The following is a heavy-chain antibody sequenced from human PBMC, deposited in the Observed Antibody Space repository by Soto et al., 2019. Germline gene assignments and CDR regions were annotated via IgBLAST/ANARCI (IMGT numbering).Heavy chain of an antibody. Sequence: QVHLVESGGGLVKSGDSLRLSCAASRFSFKDYFMSWIRQAPGKGLEWISYIGPYGNTIYYADSVKGRFVISRDDTTNTLYLQRDSLRAGDTAVYYCARDDYTYGVSWGQGTLVTVSS. CDR3: ARDDYTYGVS. J-gene: IGHJ5*02. V-gene: IGHV3-11*01. CDR2: IGPYGNTI. D-gene: IGHD5-18*01. CDR1: RFSFKDYF.